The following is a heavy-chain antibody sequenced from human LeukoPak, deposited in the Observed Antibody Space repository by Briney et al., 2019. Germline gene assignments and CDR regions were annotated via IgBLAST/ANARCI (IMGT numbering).Heavy chain of an antibody. CDR3: ARAEPRGSVWYPY. CDR1: GGSISSNNW. Sequence: KPSGTLSLTCAVSGGSISSNNWWSWVRQPPGKGLEWIGEIFHSGSTNCNPSLKSRVTISVDKSKNQFSLELNSVTAADTAVYYCARAEPRGSVWYPYWGQGTLVTVSS. CDR2: IFHSGST. J-gene: IGHJ4*02. V-gene: IGHV4-4*02. D-gene: IGHD6-13*01.